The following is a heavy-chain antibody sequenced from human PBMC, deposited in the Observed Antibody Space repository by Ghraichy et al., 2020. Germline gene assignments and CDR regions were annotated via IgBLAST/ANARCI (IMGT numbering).Heavy chain of an antibody. Sequence: SVKVSCKASGGTFSSYAISWVRQAPGQGLEWMGGIIPIFGTANYAQKFQGRVTITADESTSTAYMELSSLRSEDTAVYYCATEYSSSPACFDPWGQGTLVTVSS. D-gene: IGHD6-6*01. CDR3: ATEYSSSPACFDP. CDR1: GGTFSSYA. CDR2: IIPIFGTA. J-gene: IGHJ5*02. V-gene: IGHV1-69*13.